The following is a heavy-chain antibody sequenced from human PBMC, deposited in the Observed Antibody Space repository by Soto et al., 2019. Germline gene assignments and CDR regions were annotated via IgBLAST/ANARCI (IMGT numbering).Heavy chain of an antibody. V-gene: IGHV3-23*01. J-gene: IGHJ4*02. D-gene: IGHD6-19*01. CDR1: GFTFSSYA. CDR3: AKNKGRRGCFLYLDY. Sequence: WGSLRLSCAASGFTFSSYAMSWVRQAPGKGLEWVSAISGSGGSTYYADSVKGRFTISRDNSKNTLYLQMNSLRAEDTAVYYWAKNKGRRGCFLYLDYWGQGPLVTV. CDR2: ISGSGGST.